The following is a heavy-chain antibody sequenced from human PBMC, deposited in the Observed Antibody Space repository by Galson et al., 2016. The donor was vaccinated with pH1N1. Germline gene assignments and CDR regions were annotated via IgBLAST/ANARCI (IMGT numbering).Heavy chain of an antibody. D-gene: IGHD5-18*01. CDR2: ISWNSGSI. J-gene: IGHJ4*02. V-gene: IGHV3-9*01. CDR1: GFTFDDYA. CDR3: ANVTGYLYGYVDY. Sequence: SLRPSCAASGFTFDDYAMHWVRQAPGKGLEWVSGISWNSGSIGYADSVKGRFIISRDTAKNSLYLEMNRLRAEDTALYYCANVTGYLYGYVDYWGQGTLVTSAS.